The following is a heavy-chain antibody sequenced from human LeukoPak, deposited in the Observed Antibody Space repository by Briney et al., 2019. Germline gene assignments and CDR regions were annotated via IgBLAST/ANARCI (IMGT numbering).Heavy chain of an antibody. V-gene: IGHV4-39*01. D-gene: IGHD7-27*01. CDR3: ARRALGKTSDY. CDR2: IYSSGST. CDR1: GGSISSRGFY. Sequence: SGTLSLTCTVSGGSISSRGFYWGWIRQPPGKGLEWIGSIYSSGSTYYNPSLKSRVIISVDTSTNQFSLKLTSVTAADTAVYYCARRALGKTSDYWGQGTLVTVSS. J-gene: IGHJ4*02.